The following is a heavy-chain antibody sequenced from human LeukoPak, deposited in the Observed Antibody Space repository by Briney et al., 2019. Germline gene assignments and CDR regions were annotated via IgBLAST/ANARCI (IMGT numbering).Heavy chain of an antibody. V-gene: IGHV3-33*05. CDR2: LVYDERS. CDR1: GFPFSSYG. J-gene: IGHJ4*02. Sequence: WGSLRLSCAASGFPFSSYGMHWVRQAPGKGLEWVARLVYDERSDYANSVKGRFSISRDNSKNTLFLDMSDLRVEDTAVYYCARDLSAAFDFWGQGVLVTVSS. D-gene: IGHD6-19*01. CDR3: ARDLSAAFDF.